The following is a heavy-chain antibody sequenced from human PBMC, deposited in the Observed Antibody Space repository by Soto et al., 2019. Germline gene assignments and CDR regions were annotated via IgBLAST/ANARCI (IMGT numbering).Heavy chain of an antibody. CDR3: AGSGAVATVVTPAGV. J-gene: IGHJ6*04. CDR1: GFTFSGYS. D-gene: IGHD5-18*01. V-gene: IGHV3-48*01. Sequence: PGGSLRLSCAASGFTFSGYSMNWVRQAPGKGLEWVSYISSSSSTIYYADSVKGRFTISRDNAKNSLYLQMNSLRAEDTAVYFSAGSGAVATVVTPAGVWGKGTTVTVSS. CDR2: ISSSSSTI.